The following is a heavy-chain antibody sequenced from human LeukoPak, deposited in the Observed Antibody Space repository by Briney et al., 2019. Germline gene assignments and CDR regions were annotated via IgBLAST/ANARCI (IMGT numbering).Heavy chain of an antibody. V-gene: IGHV4-61*01. CDR2: IYYSGST. Sequence: SETLSLTCTVSGGSVSSGSYYWSRIRQPPGKGLEWIGYIYYSGSTNYNPSLKSRVTISVDTSKNQFSLKLSSVTAADTAVYYCARDKTNWFDPWGQGTLVTVSS. CDR1: GGSVSSGSYY. J-gene: IGHJ5*02. CDR3: ARDKTNWFDP.